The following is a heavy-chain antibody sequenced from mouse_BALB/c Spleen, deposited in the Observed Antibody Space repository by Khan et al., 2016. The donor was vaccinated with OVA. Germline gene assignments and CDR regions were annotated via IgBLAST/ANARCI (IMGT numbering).Heavy chain of an antibody. CDR3: ARRTTGYTMDS. CDR2: INPRSGYT. J-gene: IGHJ4*01. Sequence: QVQLKQSGAELARPGASVRMSCKASGYTFTSNTMHWIKQRPGQGLEWIGYINPRSGYTNYNQNFKDKATLTADKSSSTAYMQLSSLTSEDSAVYYCARRTTGYTMDSGGQGTSGTVSA. V-gene: IGHV1-4*01. D-gene: IGHD2-14*01. CDR1: GYTFTSNT.